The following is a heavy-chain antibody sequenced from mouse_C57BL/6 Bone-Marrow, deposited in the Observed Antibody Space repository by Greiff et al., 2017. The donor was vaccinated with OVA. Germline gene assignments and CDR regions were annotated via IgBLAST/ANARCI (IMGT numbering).Heavy chain of an antibody. CDR1: GYTFTSYW. CDR3: ARRYYYGSSYEGY. V-gene: IGHV1-64*01. CDR2: IHPNSGST. J-gene: IGHJ4*01. D-gene: IGHD1-1*01. Sequence: QVQLQQPGAELVKPGASVKLSCKASGYTFTSYWMHWVKQRPGQGLEWIGMIHPNSGSTNYNEKFKSKATMTVDKSSSTAYMQLSSLTSEDSAVYYCARRYYYGSSYEGYWGQGTSVTVSS.